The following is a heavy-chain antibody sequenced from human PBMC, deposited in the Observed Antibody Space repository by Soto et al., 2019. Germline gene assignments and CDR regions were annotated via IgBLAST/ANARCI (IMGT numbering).Heavy chain of an antibody. CDR3: ATAISYFYSPESYFDY. CDR2: ISYDGNDK. V-gene: IGHV3-30-3*01. D-gene: IGHD3-10*01. J-gene: IGHJ4*03. CDR1: EFTFNSFA. Sequence: PGGSLRLSCAASEFTFNSFALHWVRQAPGEGLEWVALISYDGNDKYYADSVKGRFTISRDDSKNMLYLQMNRLRVEATAVYYCATAISYFYSPESYFDYWGKGTRVTVSS.